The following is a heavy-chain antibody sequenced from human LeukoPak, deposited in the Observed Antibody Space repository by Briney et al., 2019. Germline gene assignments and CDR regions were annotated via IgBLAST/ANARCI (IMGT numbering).Heavy chain of an antibody. V-gene: IGHV1-46*01. CDR1: GYTFTGYY. CDR3: ARDRFGYGLDY. CDR2: INPSGGST. J-gene: IGHJ4*02. D-gene: IGHD5-18*01. Sequence: ASVKVSCKASGYTFTGYYMHWVRQAPGQGLEWMGIINPSGGSTSYAQKFQGRVTMTRDMSTSTVYMELSSLRSEDTAVYYCARDRFGYGLDYWGQGTLVTVSS.